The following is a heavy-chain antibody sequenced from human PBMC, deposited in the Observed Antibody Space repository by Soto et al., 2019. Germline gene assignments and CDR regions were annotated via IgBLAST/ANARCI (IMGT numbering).Heavy chain of an antibody. V-gene: IGHV4-34*01. CDR2: INHSGST. Sequence: SETLSLTCAVYGGSFSGYYWSWIRQPPGKGLEWIGEINHSGSTNYNPSLKSRVTISVDTSKNQFSLKLSSVTAADTAVYYCARRPPRQLKYFQHWGQGTLVTVSS. J-gene: IGHJ1*01. CDR3: ARRPPRQLKYFQH. D-gene: IGHD1-1*01. CDR1: GGSFSGYY.